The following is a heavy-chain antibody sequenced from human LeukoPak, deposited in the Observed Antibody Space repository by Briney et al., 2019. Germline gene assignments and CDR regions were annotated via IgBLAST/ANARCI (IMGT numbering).Heavy chain of an antibody. CDR1: GFTFSSYA. D-gene: IGHD2-15*01. CDR2: ISGSGGST. Sequence: PGGSLRLSCAASGFTFSSYAMSWVRQAPGKGLEWVSAISGSGGSTYYADSVKGRFTISRDNSKNTLYLQMSSLRAEDTAVYYCAKDTGYCSGGSCYSRWFDPRGQGTLVTVSS. V-gene: IGHV3-23*01. CDR3: AKDTGYCSGGSCYSRWFDP. J-gene: IGHJ5*02.